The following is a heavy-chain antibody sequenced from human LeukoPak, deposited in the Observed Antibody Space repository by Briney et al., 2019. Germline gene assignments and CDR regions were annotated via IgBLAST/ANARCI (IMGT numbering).Heavy chain of an antibody. V-gene: IGHV3-7*01. Sequence: GGSLRLSCAASGFTFSSYWMSWVRQAPGKGLELVANIKQDGSEKYYVDSVKGRFTISRDNAKNSLYLQMNSLRAEDRAVYYWVRNQRRLDYWGQGTLLTVSS. J-gene: IGHJ4*02. CDR1: GFTFSSYW. CDR2: IKQDGSEK. CDR3: VRNQRRLDY. D-gene: IGHD1-14*01.